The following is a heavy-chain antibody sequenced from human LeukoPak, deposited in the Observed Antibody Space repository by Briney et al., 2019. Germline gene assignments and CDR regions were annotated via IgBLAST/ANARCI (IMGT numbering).Heavy chain of an antibody. V-gene: IGHV4-38-2*01. D-gene: IGHD2-2*01. CDR1: GYSISSGYY. Sequence: PSETLSLTCAVSGYSISSGYYWGWIRQPPGKGLEWIGSIYHSGSTYYNPSLKSQVTISVDTSKNQFSLKLSSVTAADTAVYYCAKSLLVPLYYMDVWGKGTTVTVSS. CDR2: IYHSGST. CDR3: AKSLLVPLYYMDV. J-gene: IGHJ6*03.